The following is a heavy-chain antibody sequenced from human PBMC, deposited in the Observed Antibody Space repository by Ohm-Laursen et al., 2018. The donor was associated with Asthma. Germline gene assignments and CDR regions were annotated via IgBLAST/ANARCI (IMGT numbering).Heavy chain of an antibody. CDR3: AKDGNTVTSHFDY. Sequence: SLRLSCTASGFTFSSYGMHWVRQAPGKGLEWVAVISYDGSNKYYADSVKGRFTISRDNSKNTLYLQMNSLRAEDTAVYYCAKDGNTVTSHFDYWGQGTLVTVSS. V-gene: IGHV3-30*18. CDR1: GFTFSSYG. J-gene: IGHJ4*02. D-gene: IGHD4-17*01. CDR2: ISYDGSNK.